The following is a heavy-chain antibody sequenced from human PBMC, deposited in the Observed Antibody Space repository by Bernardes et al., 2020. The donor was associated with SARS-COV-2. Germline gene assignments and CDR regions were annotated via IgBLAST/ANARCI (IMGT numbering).Heavy chain of an antibody. CDR1: GYTFTGYF. V-gene: IGHV1-2*02. CDR3: ARTRTTISTTGIPVDY. Sequence: ASVKVSCKASGYTFTGYFIHWVRQAPGQRLEWMGWINPNTGGTNYVQKFQGRVTMTRDTSITTAYMELNRLGSDDTAIYYCARTRTTISTTGIPVDYWGQGTLVTVSS. CDR2: INPNTGGT. D-gene: IGHD2-21*02. J-gene: IGHJ4*02.